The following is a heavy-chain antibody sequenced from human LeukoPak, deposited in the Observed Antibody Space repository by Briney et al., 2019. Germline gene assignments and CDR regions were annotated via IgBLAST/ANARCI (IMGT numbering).Heavy chain of an antibody. CDR3: ASEVYYYGSGTKHYYYYYMDV. CDR1: GYTFTGYY. Sequence: ASVKVSCKASGYTFTGYYMHWVRQAPGQGLEWMGWISAYNGNTNYAQKLQGRVSMTTDTSTSTAYMELRSLRSDDTAVDYCASEVYYYGSGTKHYYYYYMDVWGKGTTVTVSS. V-gene: IGHV1-18*04. CDR2: ISAYNGNT. J-gene: IGHJ6*03. D-gene: IGHD3-10*01.